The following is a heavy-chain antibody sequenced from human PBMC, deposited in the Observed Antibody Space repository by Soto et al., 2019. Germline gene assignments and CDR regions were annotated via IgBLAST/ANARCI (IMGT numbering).Heavy chain of an antibody. CDR2: IYSSGNI. D-gene: IGHD5-18*01. CDR1: GLSVSSNY. J-gene: IGHJ2*01. CDR3: ATGINAVVRSWYFDL. Sequence: EVQLVETGGDLIQPGGSLRLSCAASGLSVSSNYMSWVRQAPGRGLEWVSVIYSSGNIYYRDSVKGRFTISRDNSKNTLYLQMNSLRDEDTAVYYCATGINAVVRSWYFDLWGRGTLVTVSS. V-gene: IGHV3-53*02.